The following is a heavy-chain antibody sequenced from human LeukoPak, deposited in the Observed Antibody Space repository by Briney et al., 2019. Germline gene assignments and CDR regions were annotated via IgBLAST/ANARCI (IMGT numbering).Heavy chain of an antibody. D-gene: IGHD4-17*01. CDR3: ARGGPQGYGDYIDSY. CDR2: ISSSSSTI. Sequence: GGSLRLSCAASGCTFSSYSMNWVRQAPGKGLEWVSYISSSSSTIYYADSVKGRFTISRDNAKNSLYLQMNILRAEDTAVYYCARGGPQGYGDYIDSYWGQGTLVTVSS. V-gene: IGHV3-48*04. J-gene: IGHJ4*02. CDR1: GCTFSSYS.